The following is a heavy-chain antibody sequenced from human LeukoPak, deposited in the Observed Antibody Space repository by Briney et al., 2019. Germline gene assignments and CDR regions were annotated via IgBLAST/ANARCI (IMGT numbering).Heavy chain of an antibody. CDR2: IKQDGSEK. D-gene: IGHD3-22*01. CDR3: ARGDSSGRGALWFDP. Sequence: GGSLRLSCAASGFTFSSYWMSWVRQAPGKGLEWVANIKQDGSEKYYVDSVKGRFTISRDNSKNTLYLQMNSLRAEDTAVYYCARGDSSGRGALWFDPWGQGTLVTVSS. J-gene: IGHJ5*02. V-gene: IGHV3-7*01. CDR1: GFTFSSYW.